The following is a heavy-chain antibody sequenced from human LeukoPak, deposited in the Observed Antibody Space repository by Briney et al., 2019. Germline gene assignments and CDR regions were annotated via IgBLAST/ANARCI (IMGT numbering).Heavy chain of an antibody. J-gene: IGHJ4*02. CDR2: NYLSGTT. CDR3: ARERASAAPRYDH. CDR1: GGSISSYH. D-gene: IGHD2-2*01. Sequence: TSETLSHLCTVSGGSISSYHWSWIRQPPGKGLEWIGYNYLSGTTNYNPSLKSRVTVSVDRAKNQFSLTLTSLTAADTTVYFCARERASAAPRYDHWGGRILVIVSS. V-gene: IGHV4-59*01.